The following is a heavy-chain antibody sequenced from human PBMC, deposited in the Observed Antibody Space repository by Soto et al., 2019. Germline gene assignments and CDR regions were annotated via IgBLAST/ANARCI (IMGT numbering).Heavy chain of an antibody. CDR1: GGSISGSTYY. CDR3: ARRYCSSTTCLVDY. D-gene: IGHD2-2*01. CDR2: IFYSGIT. Sequence: QLQLQESGPGLVKPSETLSLTCTVSGGSISGSTYYWGWIRQPPGKGREWIGSIFYSGITYYNPSLKSRVTISVDTSKNQFSLKLSSVTAADTAVYYCARRYCSSTTCLVDYWGQGTLVTVSS. J-gene: IGHJ4*02. V-gene: IGHV4-39*01.